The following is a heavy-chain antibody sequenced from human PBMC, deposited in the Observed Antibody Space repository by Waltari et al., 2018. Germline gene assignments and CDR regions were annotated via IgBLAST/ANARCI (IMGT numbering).Heavy chain of an antibody. CDR3: ARSPPNYDILTGYP. CDR2: IYHSEST. V-gene: IGHV4-38-2*01. CDR1: GYSISSGYY. D-gene: IGHD3-9*01. J-gene: IGHJ4*02. Sequence: QVQLQESGPGLVKPSETLSLTCAVSGYSISSGYYWGWIRQPPGKGLEWIGSIYHSESTYYNPSLKSRVTISVDTSKNQFSLKLSSVTAADTAVYYCARSPPNYDILTGYPWGQGTLVTVSS.